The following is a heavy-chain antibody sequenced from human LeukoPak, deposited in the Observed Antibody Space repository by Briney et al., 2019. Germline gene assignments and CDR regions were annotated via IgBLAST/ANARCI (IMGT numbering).Heavy chain of an antibody. CDR1: GFTFSNAW. CDR3: TTDPETLFDP. V-gene: IGHV3-15*01. Sequence: GGSLRLSCAASGFTFSNAWLGWVGQAPGKGPSWVGRIKSKTDGGTTDYAAPVKGRFTISRDDSKNTLYLQMNSLKTEDTAVYYCTTDPETLFDPWGLGTLVTVSS. J-gene: IGHJ5*02. CDR2: IKSKTDGGTT.